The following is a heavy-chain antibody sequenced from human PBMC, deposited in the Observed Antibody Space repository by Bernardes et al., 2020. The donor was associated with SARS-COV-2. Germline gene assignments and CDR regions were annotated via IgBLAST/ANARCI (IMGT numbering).Heavy chain of an antibody. D-gene: IGHD3-10*01. J-gene: IGHJ6*02. V-gene: IGHV3-33*08. Sequence: AGSRRLACAASGFTFSSFGMHWVRQAPGKGLEWVAIVWYDGSDKYYADSVKGRFTIPRANSKKTLYLQMNSLRAEDPAVYYFARDIDYYGSGRGMDGWGQGTAVTVSS. CDR3: ARDIDYYGSGRGMDG. CDR1: GFTFSSFG. CDR2: VWYDGSDK.